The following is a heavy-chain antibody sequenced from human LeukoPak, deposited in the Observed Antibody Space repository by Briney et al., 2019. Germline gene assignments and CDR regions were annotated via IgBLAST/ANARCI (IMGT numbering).Heavy chain of an antibody. D-gene: IGHD5-18*01. CDR3: ARASRGGNTYGPLPY. CDR1: GGSMSNYY. Sequence: SETLSLTCTVSGGSMSNYYWGWIRQPPGKGLEWIGYIYSSGTTNYNPSLRSRVIISLDTSKNQYSLNLSSVTTADTAVYYCARASRGGNTYGPLPYWGQGTLVTVSS. J-gene: IGHJ4*02. CDR2: IYSSGTT. V-gene: IGHV4-59*01.